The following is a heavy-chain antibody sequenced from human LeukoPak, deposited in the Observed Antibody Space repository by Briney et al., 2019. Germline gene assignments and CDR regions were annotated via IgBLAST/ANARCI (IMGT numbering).Heavy chain of an antibody. CDR1: GFTFSSYA. Sequence: GGSLRLSCAASGFTFSSYAMSWVRQAPGKGLEWVSAISGSGGSTYYADSVKGRFTISRGNAKNSLYLQMNSLRAEDTAVYYCATWDIVVVPVANSGSTQFDYWGQGTLVTVSS. J-gene: IGHJ4*02. CDR2: ISGSGGST. CDR3: ATWDIVVVPVANSGSTQFDY. V-gene: IGHV3-23*01. D-gene: IGHD2-2*01.